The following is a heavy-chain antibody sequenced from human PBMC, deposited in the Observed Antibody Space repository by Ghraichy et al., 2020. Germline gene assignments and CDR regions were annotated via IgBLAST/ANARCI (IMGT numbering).Heavy chain of an antibody. Sequence: GGSLRLSCAASGFTFSSLWMTWVRQAPGKGLEWVANIKQDGSEKYYVDSVKGRFSISSDNAKNSLSLQMNSLRVEDTAVYYCARGGRTSSWFWADWGQGALVTVSS. V-gene: IGHV3-7*04. D-gene: IGHD6-13*01. J-gene: IGHJ4*02. CDR1: GFTFSSLW. CDR2: IKQDGSEK. CDR3: ARGGRTSSWFWAD.